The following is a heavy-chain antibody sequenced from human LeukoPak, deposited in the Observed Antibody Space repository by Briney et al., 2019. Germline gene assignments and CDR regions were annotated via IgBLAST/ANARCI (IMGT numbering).Heavy chain of an antibody. CDR2: ISSSSSYI. D-gene: IGHD6-19*01. CDR3: ARKHLIAVAVFDY. J-gene: IGHJ4*02. V-gene: IGHV3-21*01. CDR1: GFPFNSYS. Sequence: PGGPLRLLCAPSGFPFNSYSMIWLRQAPGKGLEWVSSISSSSSYIYYADSVKGRFTISRDNAKNTLYLQMNSLRAEDAAVYYCARKHLIAVAVFDYWGQGTLVTVYS.